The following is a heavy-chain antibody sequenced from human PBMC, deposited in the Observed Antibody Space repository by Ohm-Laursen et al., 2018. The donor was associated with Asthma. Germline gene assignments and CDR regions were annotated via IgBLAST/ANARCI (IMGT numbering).Heavy chain of an antibody. CDR2: MLHEGSNK. V-gene: IGHV3-30*18. D-gene: IGHD3-22*01. Sequence: SLRLSCAASGFSFSTYGMHWVRQAPGKGLEWVAAMLHEGSNKYYGDSVKGRFTISRDNSKNTLYLQMNSLRAEDTAVYYCAKDHYYDSSGYYDYWGQGTLVTVSS. CDR3: AKDHYYDSSGYYDY. J-gene: IGHJ4*02. CDR1: GFSFSTYG.